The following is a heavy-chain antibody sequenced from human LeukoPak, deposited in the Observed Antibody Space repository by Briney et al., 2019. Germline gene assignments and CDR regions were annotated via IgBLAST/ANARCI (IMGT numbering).Heavy chain of an antibody. D-gene: IGHD2-21*01. CDR1: GESISGFY. CDR2: IYYSGST. Sequence: SETLSLTCTVSGESISGFYWTWIRQPPGKGLEWIGYIYYSGSTNYNPSLKSRVTISVDTSKNQFSLKLSSVTAADAAVYYCARGVVIAPQTFDYWGQGTLVTVSS. J-gene: IGHJ4*02. CDR3: ARGVVIAPQTFDY. V-gene: IGHV4-59*01.